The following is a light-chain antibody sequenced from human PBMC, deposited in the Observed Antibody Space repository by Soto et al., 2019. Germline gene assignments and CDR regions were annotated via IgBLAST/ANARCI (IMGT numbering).Light chain of an antibody. J-gene: IGKJ1*01. Sequence: ESMRKHSPGTLSLAQCERANLSFSASQSVSSSYLARYQQKPGQAPRLLIYGASSRATGIPDRFSGSGSGTDLTLTISRLEPEDFAVYYCQQYGSSPGTFGQGTKVDI. CDR3: QQYGSSPGT. CDR2: GAS. CDR1: QSVSSSY. V-gene: IGKV3-20*01.